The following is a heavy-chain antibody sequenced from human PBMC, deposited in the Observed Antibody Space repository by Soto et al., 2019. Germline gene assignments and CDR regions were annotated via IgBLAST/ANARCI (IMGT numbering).Heavy chain of an antibody. CDR1: GASITSGDYS. J-gene: IGHJ5*02. D-gene: IGHD3-3*01. V-gene: IGHV4-30-4*01. CDR2: IYHTGIT. CDR3: VRAGLPMYGVLTPSFDP. Sequence: QVQLQESGPGLVKPSQTLSLTCTVSGASITSGDYSWNWIRQPPGKGLEWNGYIYHTGITYYNPSRQSRVTISVDTSLNQCSLKLRSVTAADTAVYYCVRAGLPMYGVLTPSFDPRGQGTLVIVSS.